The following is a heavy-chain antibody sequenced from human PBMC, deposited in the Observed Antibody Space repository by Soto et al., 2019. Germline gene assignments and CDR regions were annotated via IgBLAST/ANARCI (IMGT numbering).Heavy chain of an antibody. CDR2: ISGSGGST. CDR1: GFTFSSYA. D-gene: IGHD2-2*01. V-gene: IGHV3-23*01. Sequence: PGGSLRLACAASGFTFSSYAMSWVRQAPGKGLERVSDISGSGGSTDYADSVKGRFTISRDNSKNTLYLQMNSLRAEDTAVYYCAKDRAVVVPATIFGQLNWFDPWGQGTLVTVSS. J-gene: IGHJ5*02. CDR3: AKDRAVVVPATIFGQLNWFDP.